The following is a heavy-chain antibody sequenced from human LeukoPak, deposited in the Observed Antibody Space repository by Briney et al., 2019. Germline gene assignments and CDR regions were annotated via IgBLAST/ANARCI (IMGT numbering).Heavy chain of an antibody. V-gene: IGHV3-20*01. CDR2: NNWNDGSQ. J-gene: IGHJ6*03. CDR3: ARDNLTIFGVVPDLYSYYYRDV. CDR1: ILTFKVYG. Sequence: PGGSLRLSCAASILTFKVYGMNGARRRPGKGPGWVRGNNWNDGSQGYAYSVQCRFTISSNNDKNYLYLQMNSLRIDDNASYNCARDNLTIFGVVPDLYSYYYRDVWGKGTTVIVSS. D-gene: IGHD3-3*02.